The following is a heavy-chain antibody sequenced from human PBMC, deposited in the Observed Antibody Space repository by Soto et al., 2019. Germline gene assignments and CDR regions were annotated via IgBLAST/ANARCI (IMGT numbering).Heavy chain of an antibody. Sequence: GASVKVSCKASGGTFSSYAISWVRQAPGQGLEWMGGIIPIFGTANYAQKFQGRVTITADESTSTAYMELSSLRSEDTAVYYCAREDTMVRGVIEALGMDVWGQGTTVTVSS. D-gene: IGHD3-10*01. V-gene: IGHV1-69*13. CDR2: IIPIFGTA. CDR1: GGTFSSYA. J-gene: IGHJ6*02. CDR3: AREDTMVRGVIEALGMDV.